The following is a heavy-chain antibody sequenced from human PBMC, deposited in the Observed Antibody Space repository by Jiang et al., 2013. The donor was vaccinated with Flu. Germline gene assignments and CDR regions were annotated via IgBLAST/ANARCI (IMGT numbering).Heavy chain of an antibody. J-gene: IGHJ4*02. D-gene: IGHD3-22*01. Sequence: AVISYDGSNKYYADSVKGRFTISRDNSKNTLYLQMNSLRAEDTAVYYCARVIRVDDSSGGSYFDYWGQGTLVTVSS. V-gene: IGHV3-30-3*01. CDR2: ISYDGSNK. CDR3: ARVIRVDDSSGGSYFDY.